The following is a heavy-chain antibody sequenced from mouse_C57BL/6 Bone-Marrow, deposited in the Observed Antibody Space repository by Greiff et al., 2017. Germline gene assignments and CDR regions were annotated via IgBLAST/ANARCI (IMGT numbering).Heavy chain of an antibody. CDR1: GFTFSSYG. V-gene: IGHV5-6*02. CDR2: ISSGGSYT. Sequence: EVKLVESGGDLVKPGGSLKLSCAASGFTFSSYGMSWVRQTPDKRLEWVATISSGGSYTYYPDSVKGRFTISRDNATNTLYLQMSSLKSEDTAMYYCARHLWPDYWGQGTTLTVSS. J-gene: IGHJ2*01. CDR3: ARHLWPDY. D-gene: IGHD1-1*02.